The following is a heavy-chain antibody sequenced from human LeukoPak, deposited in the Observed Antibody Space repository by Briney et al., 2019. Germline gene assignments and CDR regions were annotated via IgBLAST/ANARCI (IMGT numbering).Heavy chain of an antibody. CDR2: IYYTGST. CDR3: ARVDYHYFDY. V-gene: IGHV4-31*03. CDR1: GGSISSGGYY. Sequence: SETLSLTCTVSGGSISSGGYYWSWIRQHPGKGLEWIGYIYYTGSTYYNPSLKSRVTISVDTSKNQFSLKLSSVTAADTAVYYCARVDYHYFDYWGQGTLVTVSP. D-gene: IGHD4-17*01. J-gene: IGHJ4*02.